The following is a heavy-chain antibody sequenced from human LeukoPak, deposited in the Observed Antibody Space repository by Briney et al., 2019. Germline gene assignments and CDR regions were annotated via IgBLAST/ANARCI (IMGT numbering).Heavy chain of an antibody. J-gene: IGHJ3*02. Sequence: SETLSLTCAVYGGSFSGYYWSWIRQPPGKGLEWIGEINHSGSTNYNPSLKGRVTISVDTSKNQFSLKLSSVTAADTAVYYCARGNTDAFDIWGQGTMVTVSS. CDR2: INHSGST. CDR1: GGSFSGYY. D-gene: IGHD4-17*01. CDR3: ARGNTDAFDI. V-gene: IGHV4-34*01.